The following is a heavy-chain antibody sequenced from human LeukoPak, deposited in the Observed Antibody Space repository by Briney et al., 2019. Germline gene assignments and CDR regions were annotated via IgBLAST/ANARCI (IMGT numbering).Heavy chain of an antibody. CDR3: ARQGGYCSASRCPGGFHYMDV. J-gene: IGHJ6*03. V-gene: IGHV4-4*09. CDR1: GGSMSGYY. CDR2: IYTFGST. Sequence: SEPLSLTCTVSGGSMSGYYWSWIRQPPGKGLEWIGFIYTFGSTKYNPSLKSRVTISGDMSRRQFSLNLTSVTAADTAVYFCARQGGYCSASRCPGGFHYMDVWGKGTTVAVSS. D-gene: IGHD2-15*01.